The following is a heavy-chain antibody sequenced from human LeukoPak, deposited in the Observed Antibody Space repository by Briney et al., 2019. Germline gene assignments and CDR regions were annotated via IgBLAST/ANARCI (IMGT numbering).Heavy chain of an antibody. CDR2: ISNSGST. Sequence: SETLSLTCIVSGGSISSYFWSWIRQPPGKGLEWIGYISNSGSTSYNPSLKSRVTISADTSKSQFSLKLNSVTAADTAVYYCARLAWGLNAFDVWGRGTMVIVSS. CDR3: ARLAWGLNAFDV. V-gene: IGHV4-59*08. J-gene: IGHJ3*01. CDR1: GGSISSYF. D-gene: IGHD3-16*01.